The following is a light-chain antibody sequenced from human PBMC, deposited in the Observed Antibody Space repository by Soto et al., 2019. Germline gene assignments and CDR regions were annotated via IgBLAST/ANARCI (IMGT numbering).Light chain of an antibody. CDR3: ASYAGSNNYV. J-gene: IGLJ1*01. CDR2: EVT. Sequence: QSVPTQPPSASGSPGQSVTISCTGTSSDVGGYNYVSWYQQHPGKAPKVLIYEVTKRPSGVPGRFSGSKSGDTASLTVSGLQSEDEATYYCASYAGSNNYVFGTGTKLTVL. V-gene: IGLV2-8*01. CDR1: SSDVGGYNY.